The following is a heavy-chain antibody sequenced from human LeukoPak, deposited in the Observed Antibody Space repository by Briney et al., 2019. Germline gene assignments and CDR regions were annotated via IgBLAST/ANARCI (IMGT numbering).Heavy chain of an antibody. D-gene: IGHD5-24*01. CDR3: ARAVGTDGYNLWVY. Sequence: ASVKVSCKASGYTFTSYGISWVRQAPGQGLEWMGWINPNSGGTNYAQKFQGRVTMTRDTSISTAYMELSRLRSDDTAVYYCARAVGTDGYNLWVYWGQGTLVTVSS. J-gene: IGHJ4*02. CDR1: GYTFTSYG. V-gene: IGHV1-2*02. CDR2: INPNSGGT.